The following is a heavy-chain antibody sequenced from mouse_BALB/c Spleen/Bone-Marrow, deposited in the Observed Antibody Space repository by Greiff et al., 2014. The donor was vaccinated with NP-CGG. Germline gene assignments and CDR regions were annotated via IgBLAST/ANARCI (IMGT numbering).Heavy chain of an antibody. CDR1: GYTFTDYA. CDR3: ARGGTGPFPY. Sequence: QVQLQQPGPELARPGESVKISCKGFGYTFTDYAMHWVKQSHAKSLEWIGAITTYSANAKYNQKFKGKATMTVDKSSSTAYLELARLTSEDSDIYYCARGGTGPFPYWGQGTLVTVSA. J-gene: IGHJ3*01. D-gene: IGHD3-3*01. CDR2: ITTYSANA. V-gene: IGHV1-67*01.